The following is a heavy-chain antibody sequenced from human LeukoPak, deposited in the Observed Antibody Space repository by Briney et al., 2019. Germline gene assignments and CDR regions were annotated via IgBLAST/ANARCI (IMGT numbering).Heavy chain of an antibody. D-gene: IGHD6-19*01. V-gene: IGHV4-59*12. CDR2: IHYNGTT. Sequence: SETLSLTCTVSGGSISSYYWSWIRQPPGKGLEWIGYIHYNGTTNYNPSLKSRLTISVDTSKKQLSLKLSSVTAADTAVYYCARYSSGWSTIDYWGQGTLVTVSS. CDR3: ARYSSGWSTIDY. CDR1: GGSISSYY. J-gene: IGHJ4*02.